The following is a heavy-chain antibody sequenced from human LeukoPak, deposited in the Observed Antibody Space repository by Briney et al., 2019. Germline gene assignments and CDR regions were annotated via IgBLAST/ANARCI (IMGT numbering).Heavy chain of an antibody. CDR3: ARLFGGVTTFDY. V-gene: IGHV3-7*01. Sequence: GGSLGLSCAASGFTFSAFWMSWVRQGPGKGLEWVASIKPDGSDSHHVDSVMGRFTISRDNAKNLLYLQMNSLSAEDTAVYYCARLFGGVTTFDYWGQGALVTVSS. CDR2: IKPDGSDS. D-gene: IGHD4-17*01. J-gene: IGHJ4*02. CDR1: GFTFSAFW.